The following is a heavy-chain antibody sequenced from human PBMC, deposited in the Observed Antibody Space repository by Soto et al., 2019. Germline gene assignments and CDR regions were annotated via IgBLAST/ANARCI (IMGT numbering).Heavy chain of an antibody. CDR1: GFTFSRYG. CDR3: AKGKGVGATPDGANC. D-gene: IGHD1-26*01. CDR2: VRSHGDTT. J-gene: IGHJ4*02. Sequence: EVQVLESGGGLVQPGGSLRLSCAASGFTFSRYGMNWVRQAPGKGLEWVSGVRSHGDTTYNADSVKGRFTVSRDNFRNTVDLQMNNLRVEDTAVYYCAKGKGVGATPDGANCWGQGTLVTVSP. V-gene: IGHV3-23*01.